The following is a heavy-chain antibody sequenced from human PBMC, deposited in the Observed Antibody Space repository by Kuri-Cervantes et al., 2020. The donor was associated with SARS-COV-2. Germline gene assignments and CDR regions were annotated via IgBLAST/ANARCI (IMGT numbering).Heavy chain of an antibody. D-gene: IGHD1-20*01. CDR2: IIPIFGTA. J-gene: IGHJ6*03. CDR3: ASSGITGSVYYYMDV. V-gene: IGHV1-69*13. Sequence: SVKVSCKASGYTFTSYYMHWVRQAPGQGLEWMGGIIPIFGTANYAQKFQGRVTITADESTSTAYMELRSLRSDDTAVYYCASSGITGSVYYYMDVWGKGTTVTVSS. CDR1: GYTFTSYY.